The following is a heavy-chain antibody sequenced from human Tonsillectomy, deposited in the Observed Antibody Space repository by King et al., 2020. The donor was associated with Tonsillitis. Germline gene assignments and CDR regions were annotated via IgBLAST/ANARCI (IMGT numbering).Heavy chain of an antibody. CDR3: ARGGTGWELLYFFDS. Sequence: VQLVESGAEVKKPGASVKVSCKASGYTFTGYYIHWVRQAPGQGLEWMGWINPNSGGTNYAQRFQGRVTMTRDTSISTAYMELSRLRSDDPAVYYCARGGTGWELLYFFDSWGQGTLVTVSS. D-gene: IGHD1-26*01. CDR2: INPNSGGT. V-gene: IGHV1-2*02. CDR1: GYTFTGYY. J-gene: IGHJ4*02.